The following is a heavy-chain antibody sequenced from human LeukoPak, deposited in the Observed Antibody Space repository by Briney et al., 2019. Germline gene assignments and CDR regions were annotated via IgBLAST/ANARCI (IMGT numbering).Heavy chain of an antibody. D-gene: IGHD3-3*01. CDR1: GFTFSSYG. Sequence: GGSLRLSCAASGFTFSSYGMHWVRQAPGKGLEWVAVISYDGSNKYYADSVKGRFTMSRDNSKNTLYLQMNSLRAEDTAVYYCAKAEVLRFLGWSPFDYWGQGTLVTVSS. CDR2: ISYDGSNK. V-gene: IGHV3-30*18. CDR3: AKAEVLRFLGWSPFDY. J-gene: IGHJ4*02.